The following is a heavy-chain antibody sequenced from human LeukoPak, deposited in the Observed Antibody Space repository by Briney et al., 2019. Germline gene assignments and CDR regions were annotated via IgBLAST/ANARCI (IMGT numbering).Heavy chain of an antibody. V-gene: IGHV1-18*01. Sequence: GASVKVSFKASGYSLTTYGITWVRQAPGQGLEWMGWITTYNGNTNYARKLQGRVTMTTDTSTNTAYMELGSLRPDDTAVYYCARLIEYRTSSRVFDIWGQGTMVTVSS. CDR1: GYSLTTYG. D-gene: IGHD6-6*01. J-gene: IGHJ3*02. CDR3: ARLIEYRTSSRVFDI. CDR2: ITTYNGNT.